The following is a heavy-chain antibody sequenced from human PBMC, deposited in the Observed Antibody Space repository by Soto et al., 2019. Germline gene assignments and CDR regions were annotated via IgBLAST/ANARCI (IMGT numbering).Heavy chain of an antibody. CDR2: ISSSSSYI. D-gene: IGHD1-1*01. CDR1: GFTFSSYS. CDR3: ASHNSNYYYYGMDV. V-gene: IGHV3-21*01. Sequence: PGGSLRLSCAASGFTFSSYSMNWVRQAPGKGLEWVSSISSSSSYIYYADSVKGRFTISRDNAKNSLYLQMNSLRAEDTAVYYCASHNSNYYYYGMDVWVQGTTVTVSS. J-gene: IGHJ6*02.